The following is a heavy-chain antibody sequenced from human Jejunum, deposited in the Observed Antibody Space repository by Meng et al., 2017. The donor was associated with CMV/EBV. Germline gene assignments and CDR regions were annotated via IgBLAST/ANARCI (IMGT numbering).Heavy chain of an antibody. V-gene: IGHV3-69-1*01. CDR2: ISSSSFV. CDR3: TRGAGRYNFWSGSSDYYGMDV. Sequence: WVRQAPGQGLAWVSSISSSSFVYDADSVRGRFTISRDNAKNSLYLEMHSLRADDTAVYYCTRGAGRYNFWSGSSDYYGMDVWGQGTTVTVSS. J-gene: IGHJ6*02. D-gene: IGHD3-3*01.